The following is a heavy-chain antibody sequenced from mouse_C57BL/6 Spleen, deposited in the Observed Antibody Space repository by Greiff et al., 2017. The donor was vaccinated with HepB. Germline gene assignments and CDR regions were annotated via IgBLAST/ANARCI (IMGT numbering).Heavy chain of an antibody. Sequence: QVQLKESGAELVRPGTSVKVSCKASGYAFTNYLIEWVKQRPGQGLEWIGVINPGSGGTNYNEKFKGKATLTADKSSSTAYMQLSSLTSEDSAVYFCAREKENDYYYAMDYWGQGTSVTVSS. J-gene: IGHJ4*01. D-gene: IGHD2-4*01. CDR2: INPGSGGT. CDR1: GYAFTNYL. CDR3: AREKENDYYYAMDY. V-gene: IGHV1-54*01.